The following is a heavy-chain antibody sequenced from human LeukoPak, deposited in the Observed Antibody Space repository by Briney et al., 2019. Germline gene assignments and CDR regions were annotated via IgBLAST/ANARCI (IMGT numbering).Heavy chain of an antibody. Sequence: GGSLRLSCAASGFTFSSYGMHWVRQAPGKGLEWVAVISYDGSNKYYADSVKGRFTISRDNSKNTLYLQMNSLRAEDTAVYYCAKEGIIMVRGVPYYYGMDVWGQGTTVTVSS. CDR3: AKEGIIMVRGVPYYYGMDV. D-gene: IGHD3-10*01. CDR1: GFTFSSYG. J-gene: IGHJ6*02. V-gene: IGHV3-30*18. CDR2: ISYDGSNK.